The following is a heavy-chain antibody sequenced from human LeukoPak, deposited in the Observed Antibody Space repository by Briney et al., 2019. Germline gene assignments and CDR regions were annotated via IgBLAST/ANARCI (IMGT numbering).Heavy chain of an antibody. CDR1: GFTFSSYS. Sequence: GGSLRLSCAASGFTFSSYSMNWVRQAPGKGLEWVSSISSSSSYIYYADSVKGRFTISRDNAKNSLYLQMNSLRAEDTAAYYCARRGDFPDAFDIWGQGTMATVSS. J-gene: IGHJ3*02. CDR3: ARRGDFPDAFDI. CDR2: ISSSSSYI. V-gene: IGHV3-21*01. D-gene: IGHD2/OR15-2a*01.